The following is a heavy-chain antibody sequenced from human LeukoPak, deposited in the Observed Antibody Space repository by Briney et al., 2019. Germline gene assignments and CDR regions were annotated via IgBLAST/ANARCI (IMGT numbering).Heavy chain of an antibody. V-gene: IGHV4-34*01. CDR3: ARAISSGWYFDY. Sequence: SETLSLTCAVYGGSFSGYYWSWLRQPPGKGLEWIGEINHRGSTNYNPSLKSRVTISVDTSKNQFSLKLSSVTAADTAVYYCARAISSGWYFDYWGQGTLVTVSS. J-gene: IGHJ4*02. CDR1: GGSFSGYY. CDR2: INHRGST. D-gene: IGHD6-19*01.